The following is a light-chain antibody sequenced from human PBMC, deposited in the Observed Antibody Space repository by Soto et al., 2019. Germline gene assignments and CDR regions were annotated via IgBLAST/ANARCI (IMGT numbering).Light chain of an antibody. V-gene: IGKV3-20*01. J-gene: IGKJ1*01. Sequence: EMVLTQSPGTLSLSPGERATLSCKASQSVSSNFLAWYQRKPGQAPRLLIYGASYRATDIPYRFSGSGSGTDFTLTITRPEPEDFAGYYCQQYGTSPPTFGQGTKVEI. CDR3: QQYGTSPPT. CDR1: QSVSSNF. CDR2: GAS.